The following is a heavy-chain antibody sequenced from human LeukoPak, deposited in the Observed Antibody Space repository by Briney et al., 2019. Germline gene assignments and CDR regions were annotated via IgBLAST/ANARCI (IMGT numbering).Heavy chain of an antibody. V-gene: IGHV7-4-1*02. Sequence: ASVKVSCKASGYTFTSYAIHWVRQAPGQGLEWMGWINTNTGNPTYAQGFTGRFVFSLDTSVSTAYLQISSLKAADTAVYYWAREKVVSNFDYWGQGTLVTVSS. J-gene: IGHJ4*02. CDR1: GYTFTSYA. CDR2: INTNTGNP. D-gene: IGHD6-6*01. CDR3: AREKVVSNFDY.